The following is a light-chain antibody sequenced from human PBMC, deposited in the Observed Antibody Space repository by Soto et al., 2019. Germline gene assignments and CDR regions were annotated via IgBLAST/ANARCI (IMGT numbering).Light chain of an antibody. J-gene: IGLJ1*01. CDR1: NSDIGRYNF. CDR2: DVS. V-gene: IGLV2-14*01. CDR3: NSYTSTSPPYV. Sequence: QSALTQPASVSESAGQSISISCTGTNSDIGRYNFVSWYQQRPGQAPQLLIFDVSNRPSGISDRFSGSKSGTTASLTISGLQAEDEADYYCNSYTSTSPPYVFGTGTKLTVL.